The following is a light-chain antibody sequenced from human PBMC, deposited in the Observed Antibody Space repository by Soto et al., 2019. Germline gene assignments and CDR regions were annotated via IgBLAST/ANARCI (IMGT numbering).Light chain of an antibody. V-gene: IGLV3-21*04. J-gene: IGLJ2*01. CDR3: QVRDPTSDHVV. Sequence: SYELTQPPSVSVAPGETARITCGGNNIGSRSVHWYQQKPGQAPVLVIYYDVDRPSGIPERFSGSNSGNTATLTISRVEAGDEADYYCQVRDPTSDHVVFGGGTQLTVL. CDR1: NIGSRS. CDR2: YDV.